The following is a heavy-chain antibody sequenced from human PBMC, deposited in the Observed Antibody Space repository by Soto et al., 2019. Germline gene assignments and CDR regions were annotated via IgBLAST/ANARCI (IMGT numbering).Heavy chain of an antibody. Sequence: GGSLRLSCAASGFTFSSYGMHWVRQAPGKGLEWVAVIWYDGSNKYYADSVKGRFTISRDNSKNTLYLQMNSLRAEDTAVYYCARTHPTAMVNTRYIDYWGQGTLVTVSS. V-gene: IGHV3-33*01. CDR2: IWYDGSNK. CDR1: GFTFSSYG. D-gene: IGHD5-18*01. CDR3: ARTHPTAMVNTRYIDY. J-gene: IGHJ4*02.